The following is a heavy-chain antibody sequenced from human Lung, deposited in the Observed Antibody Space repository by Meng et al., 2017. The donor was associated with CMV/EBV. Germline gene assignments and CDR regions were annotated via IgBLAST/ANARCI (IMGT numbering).Heavy chain of an antibody. J-gene: IGHJ5*02. Sequence: SXTXSLXCTVSGGSITTYSWSWIRQPPGKRLEWIGYILYSGITNYNPSLRSRVTISVDTSKNQFSLKLSSVTAADTAVYHCARTLGSAVGMGWFDPWGQGTXVTVSS. V-gene: IGHV4-59*01. CDR2: ILYSGIT. CDR1: GGSITTYS. D-gene: IGHD6-13*01. CDR3: ARTLGSAVGMGWFDP.